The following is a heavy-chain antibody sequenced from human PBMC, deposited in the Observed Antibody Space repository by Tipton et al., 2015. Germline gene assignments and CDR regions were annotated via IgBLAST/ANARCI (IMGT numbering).Heavy chain of an antibody. CDR2: IYYSGST. CDR1: GGSISTRTYY. J-gene: IGHJ3*02. CDR3: ARGSFDI. V-gene: IGHV4-39*01. Sequence: TLSPTCSVSGGSISTRTYYWGWIRQPPGKGLEFIGTIYYSGSTYYNPSLKSRVSISVDTSKNHFSLSLSSVTAADTAVYYCARGSFDIWGQGTLVTVSS.